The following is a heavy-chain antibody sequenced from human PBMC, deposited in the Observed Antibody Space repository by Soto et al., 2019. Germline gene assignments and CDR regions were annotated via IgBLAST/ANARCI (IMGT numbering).Heavy chain of an antibody. Sequence: EVQLVESVGGLVRPGGSLRLSCAASGFTFSNAWMSWVRQAPGKGLEWVGRIKSKTDGGTTDYAAPVQGRFTISRDDSKNTLYLQMNSLKTEDTAVYYCTTLYCSGGSCYEIDYWGQGTLVTVSS. J-gene: IGHJ4*02. V-gene: IGHV3-15*01. CDR1: GFTFSNAW. D-gene: IGHD2-15*01. CDR2: IKSKTDGGTT. CDR3: TTLYCSGGSCYEIDY.